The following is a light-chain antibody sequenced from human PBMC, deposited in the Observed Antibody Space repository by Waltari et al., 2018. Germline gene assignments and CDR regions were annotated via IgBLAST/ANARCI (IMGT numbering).Light chain of an antibody. CDR1: QSLLHSDGRAR. J-gene: IGKJ1*01. V-gene: IGKV2D-29*02. CDR3: MQNIQLPT. Sequence: EIVMTQAPLSLSVTPGQPASMSCKSSQSLLHSDGRARLYWYLQKPGQSPQLLISEVSNRFSGVTERFSGRGSGTDFTLKISRVEAEDVGVYFCMQNIQLPTFGQGTKVEIE. CDR2: EVS.